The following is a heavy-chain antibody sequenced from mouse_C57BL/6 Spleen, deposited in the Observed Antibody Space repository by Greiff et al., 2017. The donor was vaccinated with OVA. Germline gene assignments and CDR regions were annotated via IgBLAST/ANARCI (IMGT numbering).Heavy chain of an antibody. CDR1: GYTFTSYW. CDR2: IYPSDSET. CDR3: ARSLGNDAMDY. V-gene: IGHV1-61*01. Sequence: VQLQQPGAELVRPGSSVKLSCKASGYTFTSYWMDWVKQRPGQGLEWIGNIYPSDSETHYNQKFKDKATLTVDKSSSTAYMQLSSLTSEDSAVYYCARSLGNDAMDYWGQGTSVTVSS. J-gene: IGHJ4*01. D-gene: IGHD2-1*01.